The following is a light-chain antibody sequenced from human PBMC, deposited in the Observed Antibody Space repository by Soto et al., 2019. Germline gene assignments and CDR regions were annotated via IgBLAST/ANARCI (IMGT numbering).Light chain of an antibody. V-gene: IGLV2-14*01. Sequence: QSALTQPASVSGSPGQSITISCTGSSSDIGAYNYVSWFQQYPGKAPKLIISEVSNRPSGVSNRFSGSKSGTAASLTISGLQTEDEADYFCFSFTTEWTHVSGTGTKVTVL. CDR3: FSFTTEWTHV. CDR2: EVS. J-gene: IGLJ1*01. CDR1: SSDIGAYNY.